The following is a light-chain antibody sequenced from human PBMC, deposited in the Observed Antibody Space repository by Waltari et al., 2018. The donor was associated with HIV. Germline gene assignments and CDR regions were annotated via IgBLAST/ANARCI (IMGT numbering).Light chain of an antibody. V-gene: IGLV4-69*01. CDR2: LNSDASP. CDR3: QTWGTGMRV. J-gene: IGLJ3*02. CDR1: SGHSSYA. Sequence: QLVLTQSPSASASLGASVKLTCTLSSGHSSYAIAWHQQQPEKGPRNLMKLNSDASPSRGDGFPDRFSGSSSGAGRYLTISSLQSEDEADYYCQTWGTGMRVFGGGTKLTVL.